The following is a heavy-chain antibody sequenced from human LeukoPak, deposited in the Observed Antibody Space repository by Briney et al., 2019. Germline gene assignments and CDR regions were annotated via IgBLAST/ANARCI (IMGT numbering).Heavy chain of an antibody. Sequence: GESLKISCKGSGYSFTSYWIGWVRQMPGKGLEWMGIIYPGDSDTRYSPSFQCQVTISADKSISTAYLQWSSLKASDTAMYYCARHLHSSGWYADYWGQGTLVTVSS. CDR3: ARHLHSSGWYADY. D-gene: IGHD6-19*01. CDR2: IYPGDSDT. CDR1: GYSFTSYW. V-gene: IGHV5-51*01. J-gene: IGHJ4*02.